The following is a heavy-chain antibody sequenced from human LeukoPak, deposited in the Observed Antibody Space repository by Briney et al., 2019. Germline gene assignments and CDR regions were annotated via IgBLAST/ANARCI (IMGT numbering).Heavy chain of an antibody. V-gene: IGHV3-74*01. J-gene: IGHJ5*02. CDR2: INSDGTTT. Sequence: GGSLRLSCSASGFTFSDYFMHWVRQAPGEGLVWVSRINSDGTTTIYADSVKGRFTISRDNAKNTLYLQMNSLRAEDTAIYSCARRVDATRWFDPWGQGTLVTVSS. D-gene: IGHD2-15*01. CDR3: ARRVDATRWFDP. CDR1: GFTFSDYF.